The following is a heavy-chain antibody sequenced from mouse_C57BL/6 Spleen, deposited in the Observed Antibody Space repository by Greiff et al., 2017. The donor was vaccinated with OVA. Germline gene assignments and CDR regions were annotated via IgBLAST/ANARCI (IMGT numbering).Heavy chain of an antibody. V-gene: IGHV5-17*01. CDR1: GFTFSDYG. D-gene: IGHD2-4*01. J-gene: IGHJ4*01. CDR3: ARRGYDYDYYAMDY. CDR2: ISSGSSTI. Sequence: EVQRVESGGGLVKPGGSLKLSCAASGFTFSDYGMHWVRQAPEKGLEWVAYISSGSSTIYYADTVKGRFTISRDNAKNTLFLQMTSLMSEDTAMYYCARRGYDYDYYAMDYWGQGTSVTVSS.